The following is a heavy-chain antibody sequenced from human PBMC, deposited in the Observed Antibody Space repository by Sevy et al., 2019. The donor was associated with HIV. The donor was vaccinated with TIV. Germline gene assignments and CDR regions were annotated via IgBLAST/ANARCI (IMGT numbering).Heavy chain of an antibody. CDR2: IYSGGST. V-gene: IGHV3-53*01. Sequence: GGSLRLSCAASGFTVSSNYMSWVRQAPGKGLEWVSVIYSGGSTYYADSVKGRFTISRDNSKNTLYLQMNSLRAEDTAVYYCARVTDCSGGSCYFLSAFDILGQGTMVTVSS. D-gene: IGHD2-15*01. CDR3: ARVTDCSGGSCYFLSAFDI. J-gene: IGHJ3*02. CDR1: GFTVSSNY.